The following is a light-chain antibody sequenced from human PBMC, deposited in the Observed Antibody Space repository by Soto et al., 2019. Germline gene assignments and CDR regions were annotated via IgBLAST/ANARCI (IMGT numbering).Light chain of an antibody. J-gene: IGLJ1*01. CDR2: EVT. V-gene: IGLV2-23*02. Sequence: QSVLTQPASVSGSPGQSITISCTGTSSDIGSYDLVSWYQQHPSTAPKLIIYEVTKRPSGVSTRFSGSKSGNTASLTISGLQAVDEADYYCCSFADFTYVFGTGTKLTVL. CDR1: SSDIGSYDL. CDR3: CSFADFTYV.